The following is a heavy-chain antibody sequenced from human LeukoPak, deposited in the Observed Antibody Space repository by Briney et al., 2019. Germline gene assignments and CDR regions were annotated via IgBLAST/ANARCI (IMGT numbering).Heavy chain of an antibody. J-gene: IGHJ6*03. V-gene: IGHV3-66*01. CDR1: GFTVSSNH. D-gene: IGHD6-13*01. CDR2: IYNDGDT. Sequence: PGGSLRLSCAASGFTVSSNHMNWVRQAPGKGLEWVSLIYNDGDTSYADSVKGRFVISRDDSKNTLYLQMNTLRAEDTAVYYCARAEALIAAAGADYYYMDVWGKGTTVTISS. CDR3: ARAEALIAAAGADYYYMDV.